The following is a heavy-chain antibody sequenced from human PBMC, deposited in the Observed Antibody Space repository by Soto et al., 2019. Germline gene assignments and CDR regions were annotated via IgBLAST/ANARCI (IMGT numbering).Heavy chain of an antibody. D-gene: IGHD1-1*01. V-gene: IGHV4-39*01. CDR3: ARLRYGTGTYYYKEV. Sequence: QLQLQESGPGLVKPSETLSLTCTVSGGSISSSSYYWGWIRQPPGKGLESMGSIYYSGSTYYNPSLKSRVTISVYPSKNQFTLNLSSVTAADTAVYYCARLRYGTGTYYYKEVWGKGTTVTVSS. CDR1: GGSISSSSYY. CDR2: IYYSGST. J-gene: IGHJ6*03.